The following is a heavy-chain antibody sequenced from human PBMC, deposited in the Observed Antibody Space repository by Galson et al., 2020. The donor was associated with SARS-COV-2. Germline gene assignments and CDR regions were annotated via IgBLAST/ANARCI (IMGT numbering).Heavy chain of an antibody. CDR3: ARGGPLDILTGRYYYYGMDV. V-gene: IGHV3-74*01. CDR2: ITSDGSSK. D-gene: IGHD3-9*01. J-gene: IGHJ6*02. Sequence: AGGSLRLSCAASGFTLSSHYMHWVRQCPGKGLVWVSRITSDGSSKTYADSVKGRFTVSRDNTKNTLYLQMDSLTAEDTAVYYCARGGPLDILTGRYYYYGMDVWGQGTTVTVSS. CDR1: GFTLSSHY.